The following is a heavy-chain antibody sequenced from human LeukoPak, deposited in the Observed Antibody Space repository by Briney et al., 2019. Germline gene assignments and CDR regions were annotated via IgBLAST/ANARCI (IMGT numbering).Heavy chain of an antibody. CDR1: GFTFDDYA. CDR3: AKDKIAAASTAFDI. D-gene: IGHD6-13*01. Sequence: GGSLRLSCAASGFTFDDYAMHWVRQAPGKGLEWVSGISWNSGRIGYADSVKGRFTISRDNAKNSLSLQMNSLRAEDTALYYCAKDKIAAASTAFDIWGQGTMVTVSS. V-gene: IGHV3-9*01. CDR2: ISWNSGRI. J-gene: IGHJ3*02.